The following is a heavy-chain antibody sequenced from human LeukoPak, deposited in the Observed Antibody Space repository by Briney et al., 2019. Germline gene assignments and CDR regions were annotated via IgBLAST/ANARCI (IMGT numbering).Heavy chain of an antibody. D-gene: IGHD2-15*01. J-gene: IGHJ4*02. Sequence: GGALRLSCVASLLTFISYGLHGVRPGLGRGGAWVSYIKSDESRTNYADSVKGRFSISRDNAKNTLYLQMNSLGAEDTAVYYCARDMGPRYCSGGSCYPSLLLDYWGQGTLVTVSS. CDR2: IKSDESRT. CDR1: LLTFISYG. V-gene: IGHV3-74*01. CDR3: ARDMGPRYCSGGSCYPSLLLDY.